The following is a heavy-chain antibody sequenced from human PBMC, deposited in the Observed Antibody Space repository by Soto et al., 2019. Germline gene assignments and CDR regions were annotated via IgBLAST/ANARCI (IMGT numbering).Heavy chain of an antibody. CDR3: ASHCSRASCYSGYYGMDV. V-gene: IGHV5-51*01. D-gene: IGHD2-2*01. J-gene: IGHJ6*02. Sequence: GESPKISCRGSGYSLTGYWIAWVRQMPGKGLEWMGIIYPSDSDIRYSPSFQGQVTISADKSISTAYLQWSSLKASDTAMYYCASHCSRASCYSGYYGMDVWGQGTTVTVSS. CDR1: GYSLTGYW. CDR2: IYPSDSDI.